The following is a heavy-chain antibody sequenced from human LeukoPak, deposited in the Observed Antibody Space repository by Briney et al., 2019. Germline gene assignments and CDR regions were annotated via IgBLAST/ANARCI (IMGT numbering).Heavy chain of an antibody. CDR2: IKQDGSEK. CDR1: GFTFSSYW. Sequence: GGSLRLSCVASGFTFSSYWMSGVRQAPGKGLEWVANIKQDGSEKNYVDSVKGRFTISRDNAKNSLYLQMNSLRAEDTAVYYCARDYDSSGQWGQGTLVTVSS. CDR3: ARDYDSSGQ. D-gene: IGHD3-22*01. V-gene: IGHV3-7*01. J-gene: IGHJ4*02.